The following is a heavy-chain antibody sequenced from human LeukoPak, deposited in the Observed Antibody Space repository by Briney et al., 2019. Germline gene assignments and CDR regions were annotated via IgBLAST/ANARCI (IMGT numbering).Heavy chain of an antibody. D-gene: IGHD3-16*01. CDR1: GFTFSNYV. Sequence: GGSLRLSCAASGFTFSNYVMNWVRQAPGKGLEWVSAISGSGGSTYYADSVKGRFTISRDNSKSTLYLQVSSLRAEDTAVYSCGKSDYDRHHRLRRLRPGGQGTLVSVPS. V-gene: IGHV3-23*01. CDR3: GKSDYDRHHRLRRLRP. CDR2: ISGSGGST. J-gene: IGHJ5*02.